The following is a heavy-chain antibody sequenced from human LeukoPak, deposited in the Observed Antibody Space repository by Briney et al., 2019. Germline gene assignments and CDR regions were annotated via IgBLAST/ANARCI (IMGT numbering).Heavy chain of an antibody. D-gene: IGHD2-2*01. CDR2: FDPEDGET. CDR1: GYTLTELS. V-gene: IGHV1-24*01. CDR3: ARGCRVVPGVHNVGMTSYYNGMDV. J-gene: IGHJ6*02. Sequence: ASVKVSCKVSGYTLTELSMHWVRQAPGKGLEWMGGFDPEDGETIYAQKFQGRVTTTRDPSTSTVYMEVVSLRPEDTAVYYCARGCRVVPGVHNVGMTSYYNGMDVWGQGTTVTVSS.